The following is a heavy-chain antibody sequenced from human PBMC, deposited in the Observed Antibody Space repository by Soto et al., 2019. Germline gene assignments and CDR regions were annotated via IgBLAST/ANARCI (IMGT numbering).Heavy chain of an antibody. J-gene: IGHJ4*02. D-gene: IGHD6-19*01. CDR1: GFTFSDSA. Sequence: GGSLRLSCAASGFTFSDSAMHWVRQTSGKGLEWVGRIRSKANSYATLYAASVKGRFTISRDDSKNMAYLQMNSLKTEDTAVYYCTRHGRQWLGNDYWGQGTLVTVSS. V-gene: IGHV3-73*01. CDR2: IRSKANSYAT. CDR3: TRHGRQWLGNDY.